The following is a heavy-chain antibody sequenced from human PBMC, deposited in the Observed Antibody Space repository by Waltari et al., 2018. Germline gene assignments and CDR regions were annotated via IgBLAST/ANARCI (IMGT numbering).Heavy chain of an antibody. CDR3: AKGDWLDF. Sequence: EVQLLESGGGLVQPGRSLRLSCVASGFTFTRYAMTWVRQAPGRGLEWVAVIKDDNYSTQYAKSVKGRFTISRDNSKNTLYLQMNSLKGEDTALYYCAKGDWLDFWGQGTLVTVSS. CDR2: IKDDNYST. V-gene: IGHV3-23*01. CDR1: GFTFTRYA. J-gene: IGHJ4*02. D-gene: IGHD3-9*01.